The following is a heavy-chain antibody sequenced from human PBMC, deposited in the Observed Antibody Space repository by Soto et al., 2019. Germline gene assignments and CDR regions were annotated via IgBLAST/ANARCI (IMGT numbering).Heavy chain of an antibody. V-gene: IGHV4-4*02. CDR2: VYHGGST. CDR1: GGSINSSYW. Sequence: QVQLQESGPGLVKPSGTLSLTCGVSGGSINSSYWWTWVRQPPGKGLEWIGEVYHGGSTNYHQSLKSRVTISVDKSKNQFSLKLSSVTAADTAVYYCARGRSSYDSSDIYYVVFDYWGQGTLVTVSS. J-gene: IGHJ4*02. D-gene: IGHD3-22*01. CDR3: ARGRSSYDSSDIYYVVFDY.